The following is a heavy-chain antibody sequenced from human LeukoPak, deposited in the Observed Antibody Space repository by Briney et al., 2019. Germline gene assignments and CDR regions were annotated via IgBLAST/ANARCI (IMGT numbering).Heavy chain of an antibody. V-gene: IGHV3-30-3*01. CDR1: GFTFSSYA. D-gene: IGHD3-3*01. CDR2: ISYDGSNK. J-gene: IGHJ6*02. Sequence: GGSLRLSCAASGFTFSSYAMHWVRQAPGKGLEWVAVISYDGSNKYYADSVKGRFTISRDNAKNSLYLQMNSLRAEDTAVYYCARGRYYDFWSGYYIPDYYYGMDVWGQGTTVTVSS. CDR3: ARGRYYDFWSGYYIPDYYYGMDV.